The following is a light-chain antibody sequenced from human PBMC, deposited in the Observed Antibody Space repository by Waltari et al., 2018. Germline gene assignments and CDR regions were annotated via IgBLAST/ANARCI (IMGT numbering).Light chain of an antibody. Sequence: EIVLTQSPATLSLSPGETATLSCRSSQSVSTYLAWYQQKPGQAPRLLIYDASNRATGIPNRLSGSGSGKDLTVTIRSLGPEDFEVYFCQQRSNWLPNFGQGKRLEIK. CDR3: QQRSNWLPN. J-gene: IGKJ5*01. CDR2: DAS. CDR1: QSVSTY. V-gene: IGKV3-11*01.